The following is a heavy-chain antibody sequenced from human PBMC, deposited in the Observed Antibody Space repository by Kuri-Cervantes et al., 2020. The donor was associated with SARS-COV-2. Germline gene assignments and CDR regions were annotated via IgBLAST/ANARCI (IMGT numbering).Heavy chain of an antibody. J-gene: IGHJ6*02. V-gene: IGHV4-34*01. Sequence: SETLSLTCGVYGGSFSNFLWDWVRQPPGKGLEWIGEINYSGTTNYNPSLKSRVTISVDTSTNQFSLNLTSVTAADTAVYYCARESNYSHYYGTEVWGQGTTVTVSS. CDR1: GGSFSNFL. CDR3: ARESNYSHYYGTEV. CDR2: INYSGTT.